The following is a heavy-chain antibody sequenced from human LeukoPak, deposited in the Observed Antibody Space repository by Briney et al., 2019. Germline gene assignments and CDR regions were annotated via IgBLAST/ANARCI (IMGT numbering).Heavy chain of an antibody. J-gene: IGHJ1*01. Sequence: ASVNLCFTAAGYSFTVCYIQWVRHAPGQGLGWMGWINLNSGGTNYAQKFQGRVTMTTDTSINTAYMELSRMSSDDTAMYSCARDLSAVAARYLQHWGQGTLVSVSS. D-gene: IGHD6-19*01. CDR1: GYSFTVCY. CDR3: ARDLSAVAARYLQH. V-gene: IGHV1-2*02. CDR2: INLNSGGT.